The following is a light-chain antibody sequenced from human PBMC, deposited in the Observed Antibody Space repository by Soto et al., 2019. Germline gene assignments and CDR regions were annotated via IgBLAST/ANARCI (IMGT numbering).Light chain of an antibody. CDR2: SAS. J-gene: IGKJ5*01. V-gene: IGKV1-27*01. CDR1: QGIGNS. CDR3: QKYNTVPAT. Sequence: DIQMTQSQPYLSASVGDRVTITCRASQGIGNSLAWYQQKPGTVPKLLIYSASTLQSGVPSRFSGSGSGTDFTLTISSLRPEDVAAYYCQKYNTVPATFGQGTRPEIK.